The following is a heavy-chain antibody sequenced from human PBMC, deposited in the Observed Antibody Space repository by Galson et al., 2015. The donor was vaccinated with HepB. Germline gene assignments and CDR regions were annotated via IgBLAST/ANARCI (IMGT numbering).Heavy chain of an antibody. CDR3: ARDLGPQWELAGY. V-gene: IGHV3-11*06. J-gene: IGHJ4*02. D-gene: IGHD1-26*01. Sequence: SLRLSCAASGFTFGNYYMSWIRQAPGQGLEWVSYISSFSNSYTNYADSVKGRFTISRDNAKNSLYLQMNSLRAEDTAVYYCARDLGPQWELAGYCGQGTLVTVSS. CDR1: GFTFGNYY. CDR2: ISSFSNSYT.